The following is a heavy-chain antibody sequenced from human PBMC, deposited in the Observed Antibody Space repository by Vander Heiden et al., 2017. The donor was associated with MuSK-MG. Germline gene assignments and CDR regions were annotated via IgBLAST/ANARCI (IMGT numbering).Heavy chain of an antibody. D-gene: IGHD2-15*01. V-gene: IGHV4-38-2*02. CDR3: ARDEGLQNWFDP. CDR1: GYSISSGYY. CDR2: IYHSGST. Sequence: QVQLQESGPGLVKLSETLSLTCTVSGYSISSGYYWGWIRQPPGKGLEWIGSIYHSGSTYYNPALKSRVTISVDTSKNKFSLKLRSVTAADTAVYYCARDEGLQNWFDPWGQGTLVTVSS. J-gene: IGHJ5*02.